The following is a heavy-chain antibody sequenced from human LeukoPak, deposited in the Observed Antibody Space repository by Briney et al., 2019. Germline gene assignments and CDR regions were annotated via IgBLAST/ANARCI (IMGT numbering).Heavy chain of an antibody. CDR1: GYTFTGYY. V-gene: IGHV1-2*02. CDR3: ARGSCTNGVCYGGYYYYMDV. Sequence: GASVKVSCKASGYTFTGYYMHWVRQAPGQGLEWMGWINPNSGGTNYAQKFQGRVTMTRDTSISTAYMELSRLRSDDTAVYYCARGSCTNGVCYGGYYYYMDVWGKGTTVTVSS. D-gene: IGHD2-8*01. J-gene: IGHJ6*03. CDR2: INPNSGGT.